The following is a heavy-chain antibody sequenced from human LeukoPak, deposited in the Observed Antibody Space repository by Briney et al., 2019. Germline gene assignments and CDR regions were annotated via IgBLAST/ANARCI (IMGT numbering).Heavy chain of an antibody. V-gene: IGHV4-34*01. J-gene: IGHJ4*02. D-gene: IGHD3-9*01. CDR2: INHSGST. Sequence: SETLSLTCAVYGGSFSGYYWSWIRQPPGKGLEWIGEINHSGSTNYNPSLKSRVTISVDTSKNQFSLKLSSVTAADTAVYYCASAFDWSYFDYWGQGTLVTVSS. CDR3: ASAFDWSYFDY. CDR1: GGSFSGYY.